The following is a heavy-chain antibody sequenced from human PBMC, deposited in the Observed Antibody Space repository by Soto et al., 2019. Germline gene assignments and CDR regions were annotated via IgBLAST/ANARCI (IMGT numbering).Heavy chain of an antibody. Sequence: GGSLRLSCAASGFTFSGYSMNGVRQAPGKGLEWVSYISSSSRTIYYADSVKGRFTISRDNSRNTLFLQMNSLRAEDTAVYYCARDYYKYYDSSGYYRSPAYWGQGTLVTVSS. CDR3: ARDYYKYYDSSGYYRSPAY. CDR2: ISSSSRTI. D-gene: IGHD3-22*01. V-gene: IGHV3-48*01. CDR1: GFTFSGYS. J-gene: IGHJ4*02.